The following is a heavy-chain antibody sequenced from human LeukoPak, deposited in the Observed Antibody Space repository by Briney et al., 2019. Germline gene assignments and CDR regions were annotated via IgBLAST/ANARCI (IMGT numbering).Heavy chain of an antibody. D-gene: IGHD2-8*01. CDR2: INPSGGST. J-gene: IGHJ3*02. Sequence: GASVKVSCKASGYTFTSYYMHWVRQAPGQGLEWMGIINPSGGSTSYAQKFQGRVTMTRDTSTSTVYMELSSLRSEDTAVYYCARVSALYGTPRGGHAFDIWGQGTMVTVSS. V-gene: IGHV1-46*01. CDR1: GYTFTSYY. CDR3: ARVSALYGTPRGGHAFDI.